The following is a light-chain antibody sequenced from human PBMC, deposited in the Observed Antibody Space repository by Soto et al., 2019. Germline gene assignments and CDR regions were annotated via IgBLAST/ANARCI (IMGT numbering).Light chain of an antibody. Sequence: EIVLTQSPATLSLSPGERATLSCRTSQSVSHYLAWYQHKPGQAPRLLIYLTSNRAAGIPARFSGSGSETDFTLTISDVEPEEFAVYYCHQRQSWPRTFGQGSKVDIK. V-gene: IGKV3-11*01. CDR2: LTS. CDR1: QSVSHY. CDR3: HQRQSWPRT. J-gene: IGKJ1*01.